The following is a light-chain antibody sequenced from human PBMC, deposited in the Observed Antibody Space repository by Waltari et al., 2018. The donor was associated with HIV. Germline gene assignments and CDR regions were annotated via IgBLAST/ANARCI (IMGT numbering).Light chain of an antibody. J-gene: IGKJ1*01. Sequence: DIQMTQSPSTLSASVGDRVTLTCRASQSLSNWLAWYQQKPGKAPKLLIYTASSLESGVPSRFSGSGSGTEFTLTISSLQPDDFATDYCQQYNTYSGTFGQGTKVEIK. CDR2: TAS. CDR3: QQYNTYSGT. V-gene: IGKV1-5*03. CDR1: QSLSNW.